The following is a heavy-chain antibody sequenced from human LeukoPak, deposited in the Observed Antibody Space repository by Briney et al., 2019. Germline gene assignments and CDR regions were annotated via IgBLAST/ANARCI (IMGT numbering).Heavy chain of an antibody. CDR2: ISSSSSYI. V-gene: IGHV3-21*01. D-gene: IGHD1-14*01. CDR1: GFTFSSYS. J-gene: IGHJ6*02. CDR3: ARLRTRSAYGMDV. Sequence: PGGSLRLSCAASGFTFSSYSMNWVRQAPGKGLEWVSSISSSSSYIYYADSVKGRFTISRDNAKNSLYLQMNSLRAEDTAVYYCARLRTRSAYGMDVWGQGTTVTVSS.